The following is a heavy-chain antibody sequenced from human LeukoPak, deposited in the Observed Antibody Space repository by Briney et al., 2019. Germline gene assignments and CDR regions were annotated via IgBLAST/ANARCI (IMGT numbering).Heavy chain of an antibody. CDR1: GFTLTNHG. CDR2: ITGTGGK. J-gene: IGHJ4*02. D-gene: IGHD2-15*01. V-gene: IGHV3-23*01. CDR3: VKDYCRDGNCPFPFLDS. Sequence: GGSLRLSCAVSGFTLTNHGVSWVRQAPGKGLEWVSIITGTGGKYYGDSVKGRFVLSRDNSKNTVYMQMSSLRAEDTATYYCVKDYCRDGNCPFPFLDSWGQGTQVTVSS.